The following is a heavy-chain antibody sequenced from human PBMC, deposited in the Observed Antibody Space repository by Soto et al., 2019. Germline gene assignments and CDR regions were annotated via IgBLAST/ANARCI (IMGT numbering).Heavy chain of an antibody. Sequence: GGSLRLSCAGSGFTFSNAWMSWVRQAPGKGLEWVGRIRDTASGGTTDYAAPVKGRFTISRDDSRNTLYLQMNSLKIEDTAVYYCAADVPNYNPYWIDHWGQGTLVTTSS. CDR1: GFTFSNAW. D-gene: IGHD1-7*01. CDR3: AADVPNYNPYWIDH. J-gene: IGHJ4*02. CDR2: IRDTASGGTT. V-gene: IGHV3-15*01.